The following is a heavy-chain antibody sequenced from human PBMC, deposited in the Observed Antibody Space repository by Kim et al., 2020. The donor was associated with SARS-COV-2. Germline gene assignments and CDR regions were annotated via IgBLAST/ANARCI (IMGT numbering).Heavy chain of an antibody. D-gene: IGHD2-2*01. V-gene: IGHV3-23*01. CDR1: GIIFRNYA. CDR3: AKDDCNSNSSYSVRSSHWSDP. J-gene: IGHJ5*02. Sequence: GGSLRLSCEASGIIFRNYAMNWVRQAPGKGLEWVSGISASGGSTYYADAVKGRLTVSRDNSKNTLYLQMNSLRAEDTAVYYCAKDDCNSNSSYSVRSSHWSDPWGQGTLVSVS. CDR2: ISASGGST.